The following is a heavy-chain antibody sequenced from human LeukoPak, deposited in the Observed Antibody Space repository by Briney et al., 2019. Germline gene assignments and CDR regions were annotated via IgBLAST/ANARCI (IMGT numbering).Heavy chain of an antibody. V-gene: IGHV3-48*03. CDR3: VKESRVVRGVIMDAFDM. Sequence: PGGSLRLSCAASGFTFSSYEMNWVRQAPGKGLEWVSYITKSGSTIYYADSVKGRFTISRDNSKNTVYLQMSSLRAEDTAVYYCVKESRVVRGVIMDAFDMWGQGTMVTVSS. J-gene: IGHJ3*02. D-gene: IGHD3-10*01. CDR2: ITKSGSTI. CDR1: GFTFSSYE.